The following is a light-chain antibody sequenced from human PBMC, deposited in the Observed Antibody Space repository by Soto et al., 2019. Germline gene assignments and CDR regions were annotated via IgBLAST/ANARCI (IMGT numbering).Light chain of an antibody. V-gene: IGLV2-14*01. CDR3: TSYRDTSPIGV. CDR2: EVT. CDR1: SSDVGGYNY. J-gene: IGLJ1*01. Sequence: QSVLTQPGSVSWSPGRAITISCTGTSSDVGGYNYVSWYQQHPGKAPTMIIYEVTNRPSGVSDRFSGSKSGNTAFLTISGLQAEDEADYFCTSYRDTSPIGVFGTGTKVTVL.